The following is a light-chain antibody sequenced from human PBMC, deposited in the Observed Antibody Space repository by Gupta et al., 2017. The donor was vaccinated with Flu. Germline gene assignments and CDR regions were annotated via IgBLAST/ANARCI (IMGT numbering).Light chain of an antibody. CDR2: GNS. V-gene: IGLV1-40*01. CDR3: QSYDISLSGSV. CDR1: STNFGAGDD. Sequence: QSMPTQPPSLSAAPGQTLTIRRTRISTNFGAGDDVHWYQQLPGTAPKLLIYGNSSRASGVPDRFSCSKSGTSASLAITGLQAEDESDYYCQSYDISLSGSVFGGGTKLTVL. J-gene: IGLJ3*02.